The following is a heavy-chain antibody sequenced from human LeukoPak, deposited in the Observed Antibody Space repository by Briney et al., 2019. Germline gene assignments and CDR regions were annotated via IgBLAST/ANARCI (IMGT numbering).Heavy chain of an antibody. V-gene: IGHV1-8*01. CDR2: MNSNSGNT. Sequence: ASVTVSCKASGYTFTSYDIHWVRQATGQGLEWMGWMNSNSGNTGYAQKFQGRVTMTRNTSISTAYMELSSLRSEDTAVYYCARVFGYYDSSGYPTPYYYYYMDVWGKGTTVTVSS. CDR3: ARVFGYYDSSGYPTPYYYYYMDV. D-gene: IGHD3-22*01. CDR1: GYTFTSYD. J-gene: IGHJ6*03.